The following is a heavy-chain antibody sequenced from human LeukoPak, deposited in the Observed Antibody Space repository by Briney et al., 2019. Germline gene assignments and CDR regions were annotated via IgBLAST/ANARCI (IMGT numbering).Heavy chain of an antibody. CDR1: GGSISSSSYY. CDR3: ASALGTTGTPPPGPGGDWFDP. V-gene: IGHV4-39*01. D-gene: IGHD1-1*01. Sequence: PSETLSLTCTVSGGSISSSSYYWGWIRQPPGKGLEWIGSIYYSGSTYYNPSLKSRVTISVDTSKNQFSLKLSSVTAADTAVYYCASALGTTGTPPPGPGGDWFDPWGQGTLVTVSS. CDR2: IYYSGST. J-gene: IGHJ5*02.